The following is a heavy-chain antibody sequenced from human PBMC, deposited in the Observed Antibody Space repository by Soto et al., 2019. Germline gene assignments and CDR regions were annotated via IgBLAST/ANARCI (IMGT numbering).Heavy chain of an antibody. CDR2: ISYDGSNK. CDR1: GFTFSSYA. CDR3: VGYSSGWGAFDI. Sequence: QVQLVESGGGVVQPGRSLRLSCAASGFTFSSYAMHWVRQAPGKGLEWVAVISYDGSNKYYADSVKGRFTISRDNSKNTLYLQMNSLRAEDTAVYYCVGYSSGWGAFDIWGQGTMVTVSS. V-gene: IGHV3-30-3*01. J-gene: IGHJ3*02. D-gene: IGHD6-19*01.